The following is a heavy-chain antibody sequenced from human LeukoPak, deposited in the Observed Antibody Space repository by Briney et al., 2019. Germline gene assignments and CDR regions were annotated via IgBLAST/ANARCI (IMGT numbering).Heavy chain of an antibody. Sequence: GGSLRLSCAASGFTFDDYGMSWVRQAPGKGLEWVSGINWNGGSTGYADSVKGRFTISRDNAKNSLYLQMNSLRAEDTALYYCARDMRYYGSGAFDYWGRGTLVTVSS. V-gene: IGHV3-20*04. CDR2: INWNGGST. J-gene: IGHJ4*02. D-gene: IGHD3-10*01. CDR3: ARDMRYYGSGAFDY. CDR1: GFTFDDYG.